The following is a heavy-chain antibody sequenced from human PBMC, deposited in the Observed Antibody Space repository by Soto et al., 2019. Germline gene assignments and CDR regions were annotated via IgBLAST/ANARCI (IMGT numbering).Heavy chain of an antibody. CDR3: TRHRDYDFWSGYYNDYYYGMDV. J-gene: IGHJ6*02. Sequence: VGSLRLSCAASWFTFSGSAMHWVRQASGKGLEWVGRIRSKANSYATAYAASVKGRFTISRDDSKNTAYLQMNSLKTEDTAVYYCTRHRDYDFWSGYYNDYYYGMDVWGQGTTVTVSS. D-gene: IGHD3-3*01. CDR1: WFTFSGSA. CDR2: IRSKANSYAT. V-gene: IGHV3-73*01.